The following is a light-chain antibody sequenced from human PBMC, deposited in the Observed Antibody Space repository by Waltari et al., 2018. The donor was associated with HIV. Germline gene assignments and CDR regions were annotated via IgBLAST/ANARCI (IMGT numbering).Light chain of an antibody. V-gene: IGLV1-47*01. CDR2: RND. CDR3: AAWDDSLSGFYV. CDR1: NFTTGSNS. Sequence: QSVLTQPPSASGTPGQRVTISCSGSNFTTGSNSVYWYQHVPGPAPKLLIYRNDQRPSGVPDRFSGSKSGTSASLAISGLRSEDEADYYCAAWDDSLSGFYVLGTGTKVTVL. J-gene: IGLJ1*01.